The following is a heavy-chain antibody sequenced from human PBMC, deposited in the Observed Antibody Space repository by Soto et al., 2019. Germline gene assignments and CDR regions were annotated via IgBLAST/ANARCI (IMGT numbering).Heavy chain of an antibody. V-gene: IGHV3-33*01. CDR3: ASELWFGDDHFDY. CDR2: IWYDGSNK. J-gene: IGHJ4*02. D-gene: IGHD3-10*01. Sequence: QVQLVESGGGVVQPGRSLRLSCAASGFTFSSYGMHWVRQAPGKGLEWVAVIWYDGSNKDYADSVKGRFTISRDNSKNTLYLQMNSLRAEDTAVYYCASELWFGDDHFDYWGQGTLVTVSS. CDR1: GFTFSSYG.